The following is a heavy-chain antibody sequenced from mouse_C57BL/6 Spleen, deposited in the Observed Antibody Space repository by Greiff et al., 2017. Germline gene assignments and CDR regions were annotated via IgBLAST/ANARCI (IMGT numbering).Heavy chain of an antibody. CDR1: GYSITSGYY. CDR2: ISYDGSN. CDR3: AGDDYDVAY. V-gene: IGHV3-6*01. J-gene: IGHJ3*01. Sequence: EVKLQESGPGLVKPSQSLSLTCSVTGYSITSGYYWNWIRQFPGNILEWMGYISYDGSNNYNPSLKNRFSITRDTSKNQFFLKLNSVTTEDTATYYCAGDDYDVAYWGKGTLVTVSA. D-gene: IGHD2-4*01.